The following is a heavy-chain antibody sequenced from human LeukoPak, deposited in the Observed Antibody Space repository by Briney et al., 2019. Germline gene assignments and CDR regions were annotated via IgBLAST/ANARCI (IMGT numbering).Heavy chain of an antibody. CDR3: ARYVWGSYPTFEDY. Sequence: SETLSLTCTVSGGSISSYYWSWIRQPPGKGLEWIGYIYYSGSTNYNPSLKSRVTISVDASKNQFSLKLSSVTAADTAVYYCARYVWGSYPTFEDYWGQGTLVTVSS. V-gene: IGHV4-59*01. J-gene: IGHJ4*02. D-gene: IGHD3-16*02. CDR1: GGSISSYY. CDR2: IYYSGST.